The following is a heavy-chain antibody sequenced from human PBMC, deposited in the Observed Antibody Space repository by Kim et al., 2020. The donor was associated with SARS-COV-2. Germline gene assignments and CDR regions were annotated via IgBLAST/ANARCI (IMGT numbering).Heavy chain of an antibody. D-gene: IGHD3-16*02. CDR1: GGSISSYY. J-gene: IGHJ4*02. CDR2: FYNSGST. V-gene: IGHV4-59*08. CDR3: ARYTTDWSVFDI. Sequence: SETLSLTCSVSGGSISSYYWSWVRQPPGKGLEWIGYFYNSGSTDYNPSLKSRVTISGHTSKNQFSLKLRSMTAADTAVYYCARYTTDWSVFDIWGPGTLVTGSS.